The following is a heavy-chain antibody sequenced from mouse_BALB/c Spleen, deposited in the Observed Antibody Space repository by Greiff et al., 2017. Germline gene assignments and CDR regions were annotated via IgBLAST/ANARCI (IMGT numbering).Heavy chain of an antibody. CDR2: ISSGSSTI. J-gene: IGHJ3*01. Sequence: EVHLVESGGGLVQPGGSRKLSCAASGFTFSSFGMHWVRQAPEKGLEWVAYISSGSSTIYYADTVKGRFTISRDNPKNTLFLQMTSLRSEDTAMYYCARGVLDYGSSSFAYWGQGTLVTVSA. CDR3: ARGVLDYGSSSFAY. D-gene: IGHD1-1*01. V-gene: IGHV5-17*02. CDR1: GFTFSSFG.